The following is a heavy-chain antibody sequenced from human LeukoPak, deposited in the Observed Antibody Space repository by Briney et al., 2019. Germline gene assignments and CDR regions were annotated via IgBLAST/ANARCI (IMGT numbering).Heavy chain of an antibody. Sequence: PGGSLRLSCAASGFTFSSYAMHWVRQAPGKGLEYVSAISSNGGSTYYANSVKGRFTISRDNSKNTLYLQMGSLRAEDMAVYYCARSPFLEWGGIDYWGQGTLVTVSS. CDR3: ARSPFLEWGGIDY. CDR2: ISSNGGST. D-gene: IGHD3-3*02. CDR1: GFTFSSYA. J-gene: IGHJ4*02. V-gene: IGHV3-64*01.